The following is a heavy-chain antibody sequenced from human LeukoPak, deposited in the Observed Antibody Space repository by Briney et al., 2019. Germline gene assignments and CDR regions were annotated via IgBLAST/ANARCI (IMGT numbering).Heavy chain of an antibody. D-gene: IGHD6-13*01. Sequence: ASVKVSCKASGYTFTGYYMRWVRQAPGQGLEWMGWINPDSGDTNYAQKFQGRVTMTRDTSISTAYMELSRLRSDDTAVYYCARDPLGYSSSPSDYWGQGTLVTVSS. V-gene: IGHV1-2*02. CDR2: INPDSGDT. CDR1: GYTFTGYY. J-gene: IGHJ4*02. CDR3: ARDPLGYSSSPSDY.